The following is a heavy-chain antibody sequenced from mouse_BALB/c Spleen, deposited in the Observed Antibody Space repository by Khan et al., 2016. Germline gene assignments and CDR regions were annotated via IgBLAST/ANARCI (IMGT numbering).Heavy chain of an antibody. CDR2: INTHTGEP. CDR3: ARRGLYALDY. J-gene: IGHJ4*01. D-gene: IGHD3-1*01. V-gene: IGHV9-3-1*01. Sequence: QIQLVQSGPELKKPGETVKISCKASGYTFRNYGMKWVKQAPGKGLKWMGWINTHTGEPTYADDFKGRFVFSLETYASTAYLQIKDVKNEDTATYCCARRGLYALDYWGQGTSVTVSS. CDR1: GYTFRNYG.